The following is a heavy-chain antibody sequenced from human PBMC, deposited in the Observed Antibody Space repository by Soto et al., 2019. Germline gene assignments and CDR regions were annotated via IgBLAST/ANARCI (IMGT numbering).Heavy chain of an antibody. Sequence: EVQLLDSGGGLVQPGGSLRLSCAASGFTFSNYAMSWVSQAPGKGLEWVSGISSSGGSTYYADSVKGRFTIFRDNSKNTLHLQMHSLTAKDTAVYYCAKELGCTGCRCYSSYWGQGTLVNVSS. CDR3: AKELGCTGCRCYSSY. V-gene: IGHV3-23*01. CDR1: GFTFSNYA. J-gene: IGHJ4*02. D-gene: IGHD2-15*01. CDR2: ISSSGGST.